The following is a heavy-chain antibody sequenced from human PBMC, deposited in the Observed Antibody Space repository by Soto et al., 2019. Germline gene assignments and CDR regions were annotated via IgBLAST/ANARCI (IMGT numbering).Heavy chain of an antibody. CDR3: ARDRRDCSSTSCYGWGYYYYYGMDV. J-gene: IGHJ6*02. CDR2: IYYSGSN. CDR1: GGSLSSGDYY. V-gene: IGHV4-30-4*01. Sequence: QVQLQESGPGLVKPSQTLSLTCTVSGGSLSSGDYYWSWIRQPPGKGLEWIGYIYYSGSNYYNPSLKSRVTISVDTSKNQFSLKLSSVTAADTAVYYCARDRRDCSSTSCYGWGYYYYYGMDVWGQGTTVTVSS. D-gene: IGHD2-2*01.